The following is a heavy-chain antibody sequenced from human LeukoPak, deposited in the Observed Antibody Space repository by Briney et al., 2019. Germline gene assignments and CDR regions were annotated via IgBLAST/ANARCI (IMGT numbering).Heavy chain of an antibody. V-gene: IGHV1-2*02. D-gene: IGHD2-15*01. J-gene: IGHJ4*02. Sequence: ASVKVSCKASGYTFTGYYMHWVRHAPGQGLEWMGWINPNSGATNYAQRFQGRVTMTRDTSITTAYMEVSRLTSDDTAVYYCARERGYGSGNSCLLFDYWGQGTLVTVSS. CDR3: ARERGYGSGNSCLLFDY. CDR2: INPNSGAT. CDR1: GYTFTGYY.